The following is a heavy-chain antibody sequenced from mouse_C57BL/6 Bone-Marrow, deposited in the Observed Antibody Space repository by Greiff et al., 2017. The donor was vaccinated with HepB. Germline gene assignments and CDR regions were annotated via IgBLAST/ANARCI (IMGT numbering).Heavy chain of an antibody. Sequence: VQLQQPGAELVKPGASVKLSCKASGYTFTSYWMHWVKQRPGQGLEWIGMIHPNSGSTNYNEKFKSKATLTVDKSSSTAYMQLSSLTSEDSAVYDCARRGITTYLDYWGQGTTLTVSS. V-gene: IGHV1-64*01. CDR1: GYTFTSYW. CDR2: IHPNSGST. CDR3: ARRGITTYLDY. D-gene: IGHD2-4*01. J-gene: IGHJ2*01.